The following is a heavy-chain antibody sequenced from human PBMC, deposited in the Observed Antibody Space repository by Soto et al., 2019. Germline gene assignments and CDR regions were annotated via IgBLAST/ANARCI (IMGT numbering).Heavy chain of an antibody. Sequence: ASVKLYCKASGYTFTGYYMHWVRKDNGQGLEWMGWINPNSGGTNYAQKFQGRVTMTRDTSISTAYMELSRLRSDDTAVYYCARDEWLVRLYYYYGMDVWGQGTTVTVSS. CDR2: INPNSGGT. V-gene: IGHV1-2*02. CDR1: GYTFTGYY. CDR3: ARDEWLVRLYYYYGMDV. D-gene: IGHD6-19*01. J-gene: IGHJ6*02.